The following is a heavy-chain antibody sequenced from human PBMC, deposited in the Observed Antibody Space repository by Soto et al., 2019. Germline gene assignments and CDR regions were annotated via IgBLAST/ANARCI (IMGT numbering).Heavy chain of an antibody. V-gene: IGHV3-33*01. J-gene: IGHJ6*02. CDR3: ARGGYCIITSCPYYDYGLEV. CDR2: IWYDGYTK. CDR1: GFTFNNYN. D-gene: IGHD2-2*01. Sequence: QVQLVESGGGVVQPGRSLRLSCAASGFTFNNYNMHWVRQAPGKGLEWVAGIWYDGYTKYYADSVTGRFTISRDNSKNTLYLQVNSLGAEDTALYYCARGGYCIITSCPYYDYGLEVWGQGTTVTVSS.